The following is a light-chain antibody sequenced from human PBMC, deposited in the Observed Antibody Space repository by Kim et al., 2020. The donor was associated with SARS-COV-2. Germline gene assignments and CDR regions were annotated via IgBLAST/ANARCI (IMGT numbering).Light chain of an antibody. CDR2: DAS. Sequence: LSPGERATLSCRASQSVRTNYLAWYQQKPGQPPSLLIYDASSRPTGIPDRFGGSGSGTDFTLTISRLEPEDFAVYYCQQYGSSPYTFGQGTKLEI. V-gene: IGKV3-20*01. CDR3: QQYGSSPYT. CDR1: QSVRTNY. J-gene: IGKJ2*01.